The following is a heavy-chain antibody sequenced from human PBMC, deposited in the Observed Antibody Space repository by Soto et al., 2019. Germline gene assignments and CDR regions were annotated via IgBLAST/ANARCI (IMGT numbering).Heavy chain of an antibody. CDR1: GGSISSGGYS. D-gene: IGHD1-26*01. J-gene: IGHJ3*02. CDR2: IYHSGST. CDR3: AREGRGGATRGPKPDVFNI. Sequence: SETLSLTCAVSGGSISSGGYSWSWIRQPPGKGLEWIGYIYHSGSTYYNPSLKSRVTISVDRSKNQFSLKLSSVTAADTAVYYCAREGRGGATRGPKPDVFNIWGQGKMVTVSS. V-gene: IGHV4-30-2*01.